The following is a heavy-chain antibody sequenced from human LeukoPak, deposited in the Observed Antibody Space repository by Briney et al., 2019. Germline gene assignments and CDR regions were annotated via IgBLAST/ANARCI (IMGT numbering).Heavy chain of an antibody. CDR3: ARDPDQIVGANFDY. J-gene: IGHJ4*02. V-gene: IGHV3-7*01. CDR1: GFTFSSYW. Sequence: GGSLRLSCAASGFTFSSYWMNWVRQAPGKGLEWVANIKQDGSGKYYVDSVKGRFTIPRDNAKNSLYLQMNSLTAEDTAVYYCARDPDQIVGANFDYWGQGTLVTVSS. D-gene: IGHD1-26*01. CDR2: IKQDGSGK.